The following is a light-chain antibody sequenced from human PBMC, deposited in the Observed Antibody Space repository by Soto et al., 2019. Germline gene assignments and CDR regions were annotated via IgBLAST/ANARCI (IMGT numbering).Light chain of an antibody. CDR3: GSWDDSLTGLYV. CDR2: NNN. CDR1: SSNIGSGT. Sequence: QSVLTQPPSVSGTPGQRVTISCSGGSSNIGSGTVNWYQQLPGTAPKLLIYNNNQRPSGVPDRFSGSKSGTSGSLAISGLQSEDEADYYCGSWDDSLTGLYVFGTGTKLTVL. J-gene: IGLJ1*01. V-gene: IGLV1-44*01.